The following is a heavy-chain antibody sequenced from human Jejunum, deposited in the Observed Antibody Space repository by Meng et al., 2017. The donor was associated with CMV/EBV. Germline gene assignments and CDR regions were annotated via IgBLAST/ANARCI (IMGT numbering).Heavy chain of an antibody. CDR3: AQYKEDALHI. Sequence: ACATSGFTFDTYGMSWVRQAPGKGLEWVSSISISSYTYYADSVKGRFTISRDNAKNSLYLQMNSLRAEDTAVYFCAQYKEDALHIWGQGTTVTVSS. V-gene: IGHV3-21*04. D-gene: IGHD1-1*01. CDR2: ISISSYT. CDR1: GFTFDTYG. J-gene: IGHJ3*02.